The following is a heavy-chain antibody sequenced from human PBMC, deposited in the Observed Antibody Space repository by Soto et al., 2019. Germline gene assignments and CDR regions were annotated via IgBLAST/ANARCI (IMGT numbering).Heavy chain of an antibody. CDR2: INAYNGQT. V-gene: IGHV1-3*01. CDR3: ARGGLVHEYNVRAAAGFDP. D-gene: IGHD3-10*02. Sequence: ASVKVSCKASGYTFTMYTVNWVRQAPGQRPEWMGWINAYNGQTNYSQKFQGRVTITMDTSTSTAYMELSSLRSEDTAVYYCARGGLVHEYNVRAAAGFDPWGQGTPVTVSS. J-gene: IGHJ5*02. CDR1: GYTFTMYT.